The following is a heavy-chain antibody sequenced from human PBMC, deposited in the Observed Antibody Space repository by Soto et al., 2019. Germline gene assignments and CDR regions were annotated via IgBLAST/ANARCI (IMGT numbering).Heavy chain of an antibody. CDR3: ARDSGLEVATISYFDY. CDR1: GGSVSSGSYY. Sequence: PSETLSLTCTVSGGSVSSGSYYWSWIRQPPGKGLEWIGYIYYSGSTNYNPSLKSRVTISVDTSKNQFSLKLSSVSAADTAVYYCARDSGLEVATISYFDYWGQGTLVTVSS. J-gene: IGHJ4*02. CDR2: IYYSGST. D-gene: IGHD5-12*01. V-gene: IGHV4-61*01.